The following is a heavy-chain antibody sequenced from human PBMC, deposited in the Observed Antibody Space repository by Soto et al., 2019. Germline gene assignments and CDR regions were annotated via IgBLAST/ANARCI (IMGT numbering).Heavy chain of an antibody. V-gene: IGHV1-2*02. J-gene: IGHJ3*02. CDR3: ARDSAYYDFWSGYYPDAFDI. Sequence: QVQLVQSGAEVKKPGASVKVSCKASGYTFTGYYMHWVRQAPGQGLEWMGWINPNSGGTNYAQKFQGRVTLTRDTSISTAYMELSRLGSDDTAVYYCARDSAYYDFWSGYYPDAFDIWGQGTMVTVSS. CDR2: INPNSGGT. D-gene: IGHD3-3*01. CDR1: GYTFTGYY.